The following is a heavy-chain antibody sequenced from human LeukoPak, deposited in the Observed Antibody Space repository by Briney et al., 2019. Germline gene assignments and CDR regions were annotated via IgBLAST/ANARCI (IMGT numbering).Heavy chain of an antibody. Sequence: SETLSLTCTVSGGSISSGGYYWSWIRQPPGKGLEWIGYIYHSGSTYYNPSLKSRVTISVDRSKNQFSLKLSSVTAADTAVYYCARGGSSSSGRVWFDPWGQGTLVTVSS. J-gene: IGHJ5*02. CDR1: GGSISSGGYY. CDR2: IYHSGST. D-gene: IGHD6-6*01. CDR3: ARGGSSSSGRVWFDP. V-gene: IGHV4-30-2*01.